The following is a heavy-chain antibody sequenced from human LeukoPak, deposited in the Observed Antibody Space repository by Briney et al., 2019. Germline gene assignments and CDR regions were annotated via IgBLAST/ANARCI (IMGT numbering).Heavy chain of an antibody. V-gene: IGHV4-30-4*01. Sequence: SQTLSLTCTVSGGSISSGDYYWSWIRQPPGKGLEWIGYIYYSGSTYYNPSLKSRVTISVDTSKNQFSLKLSSVTAADTAVYYCARVSGKWEKALDYWGQGTLVTVSS. CDR2: IYYSGST. J-gene: IGHJ4*02. CDR1: GGSISSGDYY. D-gene: IGHD1-26*01. CDR3: ARVSGKWEKALDY.